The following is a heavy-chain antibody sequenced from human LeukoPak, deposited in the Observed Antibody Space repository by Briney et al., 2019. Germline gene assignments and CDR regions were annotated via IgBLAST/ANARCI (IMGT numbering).Heavy chain of an antibody. CDR2: INWNGGST. CDR1: GFTFDDSG. J-gene: IGHJ4*02. CDR3: ARVSGNWNDVYFDY. D-gene: IGHD1-20*01. V-gene: IGHV3-20*04. Sequence: GGSLRLSCAASGFTFDDSGMSWVRQAPGKGLEWVSGINWNGGSTGYADSVKGRFTISRDNAKNSLYLQMNSLRAEDTALYYCARVSGNWNDVYFDYWGQGTLVTVSS.